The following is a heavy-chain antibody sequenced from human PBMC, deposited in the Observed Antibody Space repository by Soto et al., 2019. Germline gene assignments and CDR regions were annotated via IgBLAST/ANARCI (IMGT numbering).Heavy chain of an antibody. CDR2: IYYSGST. D-gene: IGHD4-4*01. CDR3: ARVINDYSNYGPGGFFDY. J-gene: IGHJ4*02. CDR1: GGSISSSSYY. Sequence: QLQLQESGPGLVKPSETLSLTCTVSGGSISSSSYYWGWICQPPGKGLEWIGSIYYSGSTYYNPSLKSRVTISVDTSKNQFSLKLSSVTAADTAVYYCARVINDYSNYGPGGFFDYWGQGTLVTVSS. V-gene: IGHV4-39*01.